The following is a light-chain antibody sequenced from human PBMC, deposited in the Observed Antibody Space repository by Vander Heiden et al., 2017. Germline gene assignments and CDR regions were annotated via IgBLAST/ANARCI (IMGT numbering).Light chain of an antibody. Sequence: DIQMTQSPSSLSASVGDRVTITCQASQDISNYLNWYQQKPGKAPKLLIYDASNLETGVPSRFSGSGSGTDFTFTISSLQPEDIATYYCQQYDNLHAFGPGTKVDI. V-gene: IGKV1-33*01. J-gene: IGKJ3*01. CDR2: DAS. CDR1: QDISNY. CDR3: QQYDNLHA.